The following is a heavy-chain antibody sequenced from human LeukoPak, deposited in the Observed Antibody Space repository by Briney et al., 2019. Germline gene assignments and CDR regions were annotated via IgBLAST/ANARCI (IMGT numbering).Heavy chain of an antibody. CDR3: ARGQKFSSGWYLAIDY. D-gene: IGHD6-19*01. Sequence: SETLSLTCAVYGGSFSGYYWSWIRQPPGKGLEWIGEINHSGSTNYNPSLKSRVTISVDKSKNQFSLKLSSVTAADTAVYYCARGQKFSSGWYLAIDYWGQGTLVTVSS. V-gene: IGHV4-34*01. J-gene: IGHJ4*02. CDR1: GGSFSGYY. CDR2: INHSGST.